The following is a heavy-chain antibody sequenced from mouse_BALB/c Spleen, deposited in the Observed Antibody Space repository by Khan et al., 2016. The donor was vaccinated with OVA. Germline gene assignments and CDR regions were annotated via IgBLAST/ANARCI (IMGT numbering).Heavy chain of an antibody. J-gene: IGHJ2*01. D-gene: IGHD1-1*01. V-gene: IGHV1-7*01. CDR2: INPSTGYT. CDR3: SRLCSSYGTTFVY. Sequence: VQLQESGAELAKPGASVKMSCKASGYTFANYWMHWVKQRPGQGLDWIGYINPSTGYTDYNQKFKDKATLTADKSSSTAYMQLSSLTSEDSAVDYCSRLCSSYGTTFVYWGQVTTLTVSS. CDR1: GYTFANYW.